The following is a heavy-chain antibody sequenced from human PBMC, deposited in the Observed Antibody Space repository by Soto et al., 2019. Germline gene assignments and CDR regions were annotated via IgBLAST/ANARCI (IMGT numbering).Heavy chain of an antibody. Sequence: EVQLVESGGGLVQPGGSLRLSCTASGLNFAKYAMNWVRQAPGRGLEWVSGINWNSGSLDYADSVKGRFTISGDNARKFLYLQMRRLRADAAVLYYCVKDGDYGDYGGGLGGAYDVWGRGTVVTVSS. V-gene: IGHV3-9*01. CDR2: INWNSGSL. CDR1: GLNFAKYA. J-gene: IGHJ3*01. D-gene: IGHD4-17*01. CDR3: VKDGDYGDYGGGLGGAYDV.